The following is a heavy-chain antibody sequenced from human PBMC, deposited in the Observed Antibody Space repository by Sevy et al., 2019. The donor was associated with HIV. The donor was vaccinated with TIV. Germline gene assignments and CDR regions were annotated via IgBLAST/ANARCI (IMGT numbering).Heavy chain of an antibody. D-gene: IGHD5-18*01. V-gene: IGHV3-30-3*01. CDR2: ISYDGSNK. J-gene: IGHJ4*02. CDR3: ARDSFNVDTAMVTRTGGFDY. CDR1: GFTFSSYA. Sequence: GGSLRLSCAASGFTFSSYAMHWVRQAPGKGLEWVAVISYDGSNKYYADSVKGRFTISGDNSKNTLYLQMNSLRAEDTAVYYCARDSFNVDTAMVTRTGGFDYWGQGTLVTVSS.